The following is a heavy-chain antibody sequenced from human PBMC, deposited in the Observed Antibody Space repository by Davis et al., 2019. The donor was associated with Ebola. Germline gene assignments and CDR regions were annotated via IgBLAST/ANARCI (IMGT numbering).Heavy chain of an antibody. CDR1: GGSISSSNYY. CDR2: IYYSGST. CDR3: ARGGPCSSSSCHLGGIDY. V-gene: IGHV4-39*07. D-gene: IGHD2-2*01. J-gene: IGHJ4*02. Sequence: PSETLSLTCTVSGGSISSSNYYWGWIRQPPGKGLEWIGSIYYSGSTYYNPSLKSRVTISVDTSKNQFSLKLTSLTAADTAVYYCARGGPCSSSSCHLGGIDYWGQGTLVTVSS.